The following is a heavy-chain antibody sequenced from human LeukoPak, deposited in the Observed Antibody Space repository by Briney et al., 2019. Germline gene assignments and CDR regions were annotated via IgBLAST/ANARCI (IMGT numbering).Heavy chain of an antibody. Sequence: GGSLRLSCAASGFTFDDYAMHWVRQAPGKGLEWVSGISWNSGSIGYADSVKGRFTISRDNAKNSLYLQMNSLRAEDTALYYCATLRGGYCSSTSCYTTAFDIWGQGTMVTVSS. V-gene: IGHV3-9*01. J-gene: IGHJ3*02. CDR2: ISWNSGSI. CDR1: GFTFDDYA. D-gene: IGHD2-2*02. CDR3: ATLRGGYCSSTSCYTTAFDI.